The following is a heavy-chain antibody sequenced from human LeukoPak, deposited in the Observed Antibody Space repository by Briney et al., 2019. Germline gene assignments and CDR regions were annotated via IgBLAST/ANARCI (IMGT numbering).Heavy chain of an antibody. CDR2: IYYSGST. CDR1: GGSISSYY. Sequence: SETLSLTCTVSGGSISSYYWSWIRQPPGKGLEWIGYIYYSGSTNYNPSLKSRVTISVDTSKNQFSLKLSSVTAADTAVYYCARDLDRYFDLWGRGTLVTVSS. V-gene: IGHV4-59*01. J-gene: IGHJ2*01. CDR3: ARDLDRYFDL.